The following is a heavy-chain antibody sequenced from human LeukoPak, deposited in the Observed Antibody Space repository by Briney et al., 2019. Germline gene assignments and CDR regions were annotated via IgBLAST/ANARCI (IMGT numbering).Heavy chain of an antibody. D-gene: IGHD3-22*01. Sequence: GGSLRLSCAASGFTFGSYSMNWVRQAPGKGLEWVSYISGSSNPIYYRDSVKGRFTISRDNAKNSLSLQMNSLRVEDTAVYYCARIGYYDSSGYYHYYYYMDVWGKGTTVTVSS. CDR1: GFTFGSYS. J-gene: IGHJ6*03. CDR2: ISGSSNPI. V-gene: IGHV3-48*01. CDR3: ARIGYYDSSGYYHYYYYMDV.